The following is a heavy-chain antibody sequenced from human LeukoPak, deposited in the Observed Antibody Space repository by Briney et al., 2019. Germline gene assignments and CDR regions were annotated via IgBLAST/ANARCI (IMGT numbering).Heavy chain of an antibody. J-gene: IGHJ4*02. V-gene: IGHV4-4*02. CDR2: IYHSGST. CDR1: GGSISSSNW. CDR3: ASTPPLHYGSGSYPDY. Sequence: SETLSLTCAVSGGSISSSNWWSWVRQPPGKGLEWIGEIYHSGSTNYNPSLKSRVTISVDKSKNQFSLKLSSVTAADTAVYYCASTPPLHYGSGSYPDYWGQGTLVTVSS. D-gene: IGHD3-10*01.